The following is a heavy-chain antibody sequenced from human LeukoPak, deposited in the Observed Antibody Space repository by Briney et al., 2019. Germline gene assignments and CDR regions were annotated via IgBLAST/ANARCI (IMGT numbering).Heavy chain of an antibody. CDR3: AKDGSVTYYYDSSGYYFFDY. D-gene: IGHD3-22*01. V-gene: IGHV3-23*01. CDR1: GFTFSSYA. J-gene: IGHJ4*02. Sequence: PGGSLRLSCAASGFTFSSYAMSWVRQAPGKGLEWVSAISGSGGSTYYADSVKGRFTISRDNSKNTLYLQMNSLRAEDTAVYYCAKDGSVTYYYDSSGYYFFDYWGQGTLVTVSS. CDR2: ISGSGGST.